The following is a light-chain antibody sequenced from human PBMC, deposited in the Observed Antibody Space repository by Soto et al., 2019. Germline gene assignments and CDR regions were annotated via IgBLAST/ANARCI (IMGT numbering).Light chain of an antibody. J-gene: IGLJ2*01. CDR2: RDA. CDR3: QVWDSSTDVV. CDR1: NIGSKN. Sequence: SYELTQPLSVSVALGQTARITCGGNNIGSKNVHWYQQRPGQAPVVVIYRDANRPSGIPERFSGSNSGNTATLTISRAQAGEEAGYYCQVWDSSTDVVFGGGTKLTVL. V-gene: IGLV3-9*01.